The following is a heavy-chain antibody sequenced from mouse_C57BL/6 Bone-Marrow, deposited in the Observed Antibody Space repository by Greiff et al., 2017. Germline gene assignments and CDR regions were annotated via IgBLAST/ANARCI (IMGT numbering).Heavy chain of an antibody. V-gene: IGHV15-2*01. CDR1: DSEVFPFAY. J-gene: IGHJ3*01. Sequence: QVQLQQSGSELRRPGSSVKLSCKDFDSEVFPFAYMSWVKQKPGHGFEWIGGILPSIGRTIYGKKFEDNAILDADTLSNTAYLELNSLTSEDSASYDCARGYGSGKALAYWGQGTLVTVSA. CDR3: ARGYGSGKALAY. D-gene: IGHD1-1*01. CDR2: ILPSIGRT.